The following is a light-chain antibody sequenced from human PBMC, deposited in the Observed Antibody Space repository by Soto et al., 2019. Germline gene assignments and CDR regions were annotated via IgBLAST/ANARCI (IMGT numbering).Light chain of an antibody. Sequence: DLVMIQSPLSLPVTPGEPASISCRSSQSLLHSNGYNYLDWYLQKPGQSPQLLIYLGSNPASGVPDRFSGSGSGTDFTLRISRVEAEDVGVYYCMQALQSPYTFGQGAKLEIK. J-gene: IGKJ2*01. CDR2: LGS. CDR3: MQALQSPYT. V-gene: IGKV2-28*01. CDR1: QSLLHSNGYNY.